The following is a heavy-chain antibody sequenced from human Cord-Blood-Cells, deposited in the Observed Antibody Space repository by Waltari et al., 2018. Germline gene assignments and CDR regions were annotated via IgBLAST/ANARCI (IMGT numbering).Heavy chain of an antibody. Sequence: QVQLQESGPGLVKPSETLSLTCTVSGGSISSYYWSWIRQPAGKGLEWIGRIYTSGSTNYNPSLKSRGTMSVDTSKNQFSLKLSSVTAADTAVYYCARDRSHTAMPTLWYYFDYWGQGTLVTVSS. V-gene: IGHV4-4*07. CDR2: IYTSGST. CDR3: ARDRSHTAMPTLWYYFDY. J-gene: IGHJ4*02. D-gene: IGHD5-18*01. CDR1: GGSISSYY.